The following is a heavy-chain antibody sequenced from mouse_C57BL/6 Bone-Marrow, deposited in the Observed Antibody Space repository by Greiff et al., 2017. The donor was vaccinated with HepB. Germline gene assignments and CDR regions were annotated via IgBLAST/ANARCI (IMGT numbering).Heavy chain of an antibody. V-gene: IGHV3-6*01. Sequence: ESGPGLVKPSQSLSLTCSVTGYSITSGYYWNWIRQFPGNKLEWMGYISYDGSNNYNPSLKNRISITRDTSKNQLFLKLNSVTTEDTATYYGARDGITTVVAPYYFDYWGQGTTLTVSS. CDR1: GYSITSGYY. CDR2: ISYDGSN. D-gene: IGHD1-1*01. CDR3: ARDGITTVVAPYYFDY. J-gene: IGHJ2*01.